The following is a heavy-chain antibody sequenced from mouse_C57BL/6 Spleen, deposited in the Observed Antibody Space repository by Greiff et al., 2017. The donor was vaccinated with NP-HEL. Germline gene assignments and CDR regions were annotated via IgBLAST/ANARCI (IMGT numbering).Heavy chain of an antibody. Sequence: QVQLQQSGAELVRPGASVTLSCKASGYTFTDYEMHWVKQTPVHGLEWIRAIDPETGGTAYNQKFKGKAILTADKSSSTAYMELRSLTSEDSAVYYCTSDYGSSYLAYWGQGTLVTVSA. J-gene: IGHJ3*01. V-gene: IGHV1-15*01. CDR1: GYTFTDYE. D-gene: IGHD1-1*01. CDR3: TSDYGSSYLAY. CDR2: IDPETGGT.